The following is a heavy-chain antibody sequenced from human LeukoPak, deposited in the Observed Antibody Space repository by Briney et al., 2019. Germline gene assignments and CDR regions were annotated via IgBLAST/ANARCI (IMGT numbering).Heavy chain of an antibody. J-gene: IGHJ3*02. D-gene: IGHD3-3*01. V-gene: IGHV3-48*01. Sequence: GGSLRLSCAASGFTFTIFGLNWVRQAPGKGPEWVSYIDARSGITYYVDSVQGRFTLSRDNARESVFLQMDSLRVDDTAVYYCARTYDFGRGPPGDAFDNWGPGTWVIVSS. CDR3: ARTYDFGRGPPGDAFDN. CDR2: IDARSGIT. CDR1: GFTFTIFG.